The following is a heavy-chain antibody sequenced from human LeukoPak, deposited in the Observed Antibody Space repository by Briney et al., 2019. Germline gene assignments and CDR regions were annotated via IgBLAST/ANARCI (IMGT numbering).Heavy chain of an antibody. J-gene: IGHJ6*03. V-gene: IGHV4-59*01. CDR2: IYYSGST. CDR3: ARDSSGYLGHYYYYMDV. Sequence: SETLSLTCTVSGGSISSYYWSWIRQPPGKGLEWIGYIYYSGSTNHNPSLKSRVTISVDTSKNQFSLKLSSVTAADTAVYYCARDSSGYLGHYYYYMDVWGKGTTVTVSS. CDR1: GGSISSYY. D-gene: IGHD3-22*01.